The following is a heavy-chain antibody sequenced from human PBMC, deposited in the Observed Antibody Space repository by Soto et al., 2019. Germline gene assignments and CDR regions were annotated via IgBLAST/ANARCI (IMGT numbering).Heavy chain of an antibody. Sequence: QVQLVESGGGVVQPGRSLRLSCAASGFTFSSYGMHWVRQAPGKGLEWVAVIWCDGSNKYYADSVKGRFTISRDNSKNTLYLQMNSLRAEDTAVYYCARTVGYYDISGMYVLGQGTTVTVSS. CDR2: IWCDGSNK. CDR3: ARTVGYYDISGMYV. J-gene: IGHJ6*02. D-gene: IGHD3-22*01. CDR1: GFTFSSYG. V-gene: IGHV3-33*01.